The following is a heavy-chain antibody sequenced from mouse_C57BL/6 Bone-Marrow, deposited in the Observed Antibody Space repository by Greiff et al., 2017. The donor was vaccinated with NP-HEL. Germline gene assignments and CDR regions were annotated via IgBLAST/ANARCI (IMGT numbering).Heavy chain of an antibody. D-gene: IGHD2-3*01. CDR1: GFTFSSYT. CDR3: AISYDGYYVFAY. Sequence: EVKLMESGGGLVKPGGSLKLSCAASGFTFSSYTMSWVRQTPEKRLEWVATISGGGGNTYYPDSVKGRFTISRDNAKNTLYLQMSSLRSEDTALYYCAISYDGYYVFAYWGQGTLVTVSA. J-gene: IGHJ3*01. V-gene: IGHV5-9*01. CDR2: ISGGGGNT.